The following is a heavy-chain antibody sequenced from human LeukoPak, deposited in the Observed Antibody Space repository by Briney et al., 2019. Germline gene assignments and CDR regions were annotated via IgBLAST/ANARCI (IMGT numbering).Heavy chain of an antibody. V-gene: IGHV1-69*01. CDR3: ARGRLVITLDAFDI. CDR1: GGTFSRYA. J-gene: IGHJ3*02. Sequence: SVKVSCTASGGTFSRYAISWVRQAPGRGGEWMGGIFPIFGTANYAQKFQGRVTITADESTRTAYMELSSLRSEDTAVYYCARGRLVITLDAFDIWGQGTIVTVSS. CDR2: IFPIFGTA. D-gene: IGHD3-9*01.